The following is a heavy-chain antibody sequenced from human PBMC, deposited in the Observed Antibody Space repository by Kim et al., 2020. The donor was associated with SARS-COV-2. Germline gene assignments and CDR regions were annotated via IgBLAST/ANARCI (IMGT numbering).Heavy chain of an antibody. CDR2: IYPGDSDT. Sequence: GESLKISCKGSGYSFTSYWIGWVRQMPGKGLEWMGIIYPGDSDTRYSPSFQGQVTISADKSISTAYLQWSSLKASDTAMYYCARSPPGWTDYYGMDVWGQGTTVTVSS. CDR1: GYSFTSYW. J-gene: IGHJ6*02. CDR3: ARSPPGWTDYYGMDV. D-gene: IGHD6-19*01. V-gene: IGHV5-51*01.